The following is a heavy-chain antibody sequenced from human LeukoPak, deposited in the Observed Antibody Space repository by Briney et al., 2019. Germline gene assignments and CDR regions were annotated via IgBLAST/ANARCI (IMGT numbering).Heavy chain of an antibody. CDR3: AELRYFDWWSFDY. CDR2: IYYSGST. Sequence: PSETLSLTCTVSGGSISSSSYYWGWIRQPPGKGVEWIGSIYYSGSTYYNPSLKSRVTISVDTSKNQFSLKLSSVTAADTAVYYCAELRYFDWWSFDYWGQGTLVTVSS. J-gene: IGHJ4*02. V-gene: IGHV4-39*01. CDR1: GGSISSSSYY. D-gene: IGHD3-9*01.